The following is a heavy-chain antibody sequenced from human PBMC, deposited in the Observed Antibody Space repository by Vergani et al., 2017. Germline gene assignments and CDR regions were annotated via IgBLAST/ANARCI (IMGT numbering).Heavy chain of an antibody. CDR3: ARVDIVAEAFDY. J-gene: IGHJ4*02. D-gene: IGHD5-12*01. V-gene: IGHV4-59*01. Sequence: QVQLQESGPGLVKPSQTLSLTCPVSGGSISSYYWSWIRQPPGKGLEWIGYIYYSGSTNYNPSLKSRVTISVDTSKNQFSLKLSSVTAADTAVYYCARVDIVAEAFDYWGQGTLVTVSS. CDR1: GGSISSYY. CDR2: IYYSGST.